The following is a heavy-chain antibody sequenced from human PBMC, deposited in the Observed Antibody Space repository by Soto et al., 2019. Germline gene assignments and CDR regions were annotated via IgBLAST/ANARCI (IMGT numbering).Heavy chain of an antibody. D-gene: IGHD3-22*01. Sequence: GGSLRLSCVGSGFIFSNFAMHWVRQAPGKGLEWVALISYDGSDKDYADSVKGRFTISRDNSRNTLFLQMNSLRAEDTAVYYCARDYYKYYDSSGYYRSPAYWGQGTLVTVSS. CDR1: GFIFSNFA. CDR2: ISYDGSDK. CDR3: ARDYYKYYDSSGYYRSPAY. V-gene: IGHV3-30-3*01. J-gene: IGHJ4*02.